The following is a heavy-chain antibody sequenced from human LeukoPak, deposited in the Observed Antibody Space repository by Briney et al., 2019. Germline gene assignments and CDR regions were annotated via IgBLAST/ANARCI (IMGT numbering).Heavy chain of an antibody. V-gene: IGHV1-2*02. D-gene: IGHD3-3*01. CDR2: INPNSGGT. CDR1: GYTFTGYC. CDR3: ARGRFLEWLLTSAYGMYV. J-gene: IGHJ6*02. Sequence: ASVKVYCKASGYTFTGYCMHWVRQAPGQGLEWMGWINPNSGGTNYAQKFQGRVTMTRDTSISTAYMELSRLRSDDTAVYYCARGRFLEWLLTSAYGMYVWGQGTTVTVSS.